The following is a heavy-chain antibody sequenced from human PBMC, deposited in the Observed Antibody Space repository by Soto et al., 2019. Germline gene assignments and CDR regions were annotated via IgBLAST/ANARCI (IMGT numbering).Heavy chain of an antibody. D-gene: IGHD6-19*01. CDR2: IYYSGST. CDR3: ARRVGQWLVLYFDY. CDR1: GGSISSSSYY. Sequence: SETLSLTCTVSGGSISSSSYYWGWTRQPPGKGLEWIGSIYYSGSTYYNPSLKSRVTISVDTSKNQFSLKLSSVTAADTAVYYCARRVGQWLVLYFDYWGQGTLVTVSS. V-gene: IGHV4-39*01. J-gene: IGHJ4*02.